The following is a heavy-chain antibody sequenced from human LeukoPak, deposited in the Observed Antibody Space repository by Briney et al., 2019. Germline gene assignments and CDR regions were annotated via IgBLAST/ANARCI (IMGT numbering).Heavy chain of an antibody. CDR1: GYNFPAYY. J-gene: IGHJ3*02. D-gene: IGHD5-24*01. V-gene: IGHV1-69-2*01. CDR2: VDPEDDKT. CDR3: ARGMDGYNSDAFDI. Sequence: GTAVKSSCKVSGYNFPAYYIHWVQQAPGKGLEWMGLVDPEDDKTIYAEKFQGRVTITADTSTDTAYMELRSLEYGETAVYYCARGMDGYNSDAFDIWGQGTMVTVSS.